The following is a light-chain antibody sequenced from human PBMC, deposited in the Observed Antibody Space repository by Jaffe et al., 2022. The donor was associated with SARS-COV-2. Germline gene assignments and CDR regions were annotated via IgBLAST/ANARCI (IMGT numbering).Light chain of an antibody. CDR3: AAFGASQL. CDR2: EVT. J-gene: IGLJ2*01. Sequence: QSALTQPPSASGSPGQSVTISCTGISSDIGNYKYVSWYQQHPGKAPKLMIYEVTKRPSGVPDRFSGSESGNTASLTVSGLQAEDEADYYCAAFGASQLFGGGTKLTVL. CDR1: SSDIGNYKY. V-gene: IGLV2-8*01.